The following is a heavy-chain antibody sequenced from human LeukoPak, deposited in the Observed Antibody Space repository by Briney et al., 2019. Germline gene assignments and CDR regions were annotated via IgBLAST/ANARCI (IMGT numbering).Heavy chain of an antibody. V-gene: IGHV1-69*05. CDR2: IIPIFGTA. CDR1: GYTFTGYY. CDR3: ARGGDY. J-gene: IGHJ4*02. Sequence: SVKVSCKASGYTFTGYYMHWVRQAPGQGLEWMGGIIPIFGTANYAQKFQGRVTITTDESTSTAYMELSSLRSEDTAVYYCARGGDYWGQGTLVTVSS.